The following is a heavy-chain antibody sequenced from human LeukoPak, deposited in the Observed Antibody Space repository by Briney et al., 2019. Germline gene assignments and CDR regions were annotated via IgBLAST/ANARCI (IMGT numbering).Heavy chain of an antibody. CDR1: GYTFTSSD. CDR3: ARDSGSMVRGVLRDAFDI. CDR2: INPNTGNR. D-gene: IGHD3-10*01. J-gene: IGHJ3*02. Sequence: ASVKVSCKASGYTFTSSDINWVRQAPGQGLEWMGWINPNTGNRGYAERFQGRVTMTRNNSITTAYMDLSSLRAEDTAVYYCARDSGSMVRGVLRDAFDIWGQGTMVTVSS. V-gene: IGHV1-8*01.